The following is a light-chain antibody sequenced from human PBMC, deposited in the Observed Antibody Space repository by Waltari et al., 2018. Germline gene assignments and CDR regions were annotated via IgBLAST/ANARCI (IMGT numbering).Light chain of an antibody. V-gene: IGLV2-14*03. CDR3: TSYTTTSTLVL. J-gene: IGLJ2*01. CDR2: DVT. Sequence: YQQHPGRAPKLMIYDVTDQPSGISIRFSGSKSGNTASLTISGLRAEDEAYYYCTSYTTTSTLVLFGGGTKLTVL.